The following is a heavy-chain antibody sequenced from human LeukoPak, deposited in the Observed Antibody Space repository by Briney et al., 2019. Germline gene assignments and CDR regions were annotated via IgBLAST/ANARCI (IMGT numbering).Heavy chain of an antibody. D-gene: IGHD3-10*02. J-gene: IGHJ6*04. CDR1: GFTFSSYE. V-gene: IGHV3-48*03. CDR2: ISSSGSTI. CDR3: AELGITMIGGV. Sequence: GGSLRLSCAASGFTFSSYEMNWVRQAPGKGLEWVSYISSSGSTIYYADYVKGRFTISRDNAKNSLYLQMNSLIAEDTAVYYCAELGITMIGGVWGKGTTVTISS.